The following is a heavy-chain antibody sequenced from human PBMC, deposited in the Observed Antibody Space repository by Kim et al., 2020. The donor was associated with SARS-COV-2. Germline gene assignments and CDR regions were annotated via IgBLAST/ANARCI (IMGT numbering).Heavy chain of an antibody. CDR3: ARVYDSYYDDVWGSYRRPPPDMDV. V-gene: IGHV3-33*01. J-gene: IGHJ6*02. CDR1: GFTFSSYG. CDR2: IWYDGSNK. D-gene: IGHD3-16*02. Sequence: GGSLRLSCAASGFTFSSYGMHCVRQAPGKGLEWVAVIWYDGSNKYYADSVKGRFTISRDNSKNTLFLQMNSLRAEDTAVYYCARVYDSYYDDVWGSYRRPPPDMDVWGQGTTVTVSS.